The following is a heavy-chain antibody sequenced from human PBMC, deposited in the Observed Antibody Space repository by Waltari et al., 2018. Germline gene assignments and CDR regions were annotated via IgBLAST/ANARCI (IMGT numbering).Heavy chain of an antibody. CDR3: ARSCSNSGCLYFDS. Sequence: EVQLEQSGVEVKEPGESLKISCKGSGYIFTNYWIGWVRQMPGTGLEWVGIVEPGDSDTRYSPSFEGQVTISVDKSINTACLQGNSLTASDTALYYCARSCSNSGCLYFDSWGQGTVVTVSS. CDR1: GYIFTNYW. CDR2: VEPGDSDT. J-gene: IGHJ4*02. D-gene: IGHD5-12*01. V-gene: IGHV5-51*03.